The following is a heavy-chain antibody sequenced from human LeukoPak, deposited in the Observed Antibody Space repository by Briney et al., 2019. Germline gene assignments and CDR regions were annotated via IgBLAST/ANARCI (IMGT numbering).Heavy chain of an antibody. J-gene: IGHJ4*02. CDR2: IKQDGSEK. CDR3: ARDRGSSGWYEFDY. Sequence: PGGSLRLSCAASGFTSSNYWMSWVRQAPRKGLEWVANIKQDGSEKYYVDSVEGRFTISRDNAKNSLYLQMNSLRAEDTAVYYCARDRGSSGWYEFDYWGQGTLVTVSS. V-gene: IGHV3-7*01. CDR1: GFTSSNYW. D-gene: IGHD6-19*01.